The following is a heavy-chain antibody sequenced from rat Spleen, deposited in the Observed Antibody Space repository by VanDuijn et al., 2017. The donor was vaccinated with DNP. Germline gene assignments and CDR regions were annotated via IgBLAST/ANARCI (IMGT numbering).Heavy chain of an antibody. V-gene: IGHV5-46*01. D-gene: IGHD1-12*02. Sequence: EVQLVESGGGLVQPGRSMKLSCAASGFTFSSFPMAWVRQAPTKGLEWVATISTSGGSTYYRDSVKGRFTISRDNAKSTLYLQMNSQRSEDTATYYCTKGKNYDGSYYYVDWGQGVMVTVSS. J-gene: IGHJ2*01. CDR3: TKGKNYDGSYYYVD. CDR1: GFTFSSFP. CDR2: ISTSGGST.